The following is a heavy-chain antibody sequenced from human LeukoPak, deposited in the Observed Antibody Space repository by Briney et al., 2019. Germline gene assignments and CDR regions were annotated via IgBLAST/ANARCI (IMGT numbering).Heavy chain of an antibody. CDR3: ARDLRAEGVVPAAMDY. D-gene: IGHD2-2*01. J-gene: IGHJ4*02. V-gene: IGHV4-4*02. CDR2: IYHSGST. CDR1: GGSISSNNW. Sequence: SETLSLTCAVSGGSISSNNWWSWVRQPPGNGLEWIGEIYHSGSTNYNPSLKSRVTISVDKSKNQLSLKLTSVTAADTAVYYCARDLRAEGVVPAAMDYWGQGTLVIVSS.